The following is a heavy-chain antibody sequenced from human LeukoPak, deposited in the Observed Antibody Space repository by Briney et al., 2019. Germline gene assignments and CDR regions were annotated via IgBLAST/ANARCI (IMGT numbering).Heavy chain of an antibody. CDR3: ARAPRDRGYCGATSCFEYMDV. Sequence: SETLSLTCTVSGASFSSYYWSWLRQPPGKGLEWIAHIFYNGNTKYNPSLKSRVTISVDTSKTQFSLKVTSVPAADTAVYYCARAPRDRGYCGATSCFEYMDVWGRGTTVTISS. D-gene: IGHD2-2*01. J-gene: IGHJ6*03. CDR2: IFYNGNT. CDR1: GASFSSYY. V-gene: IGHV4-59*01.